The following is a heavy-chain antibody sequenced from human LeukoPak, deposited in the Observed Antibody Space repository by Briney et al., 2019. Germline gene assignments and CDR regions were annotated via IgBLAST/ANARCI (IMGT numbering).Heavy chain of an antibody. D-gene: IGHD1-1*01. CDR2: INPKSGGT. CDR1: GYTVTDYY. CDR3: LLEDDDVFDI. J-gene: IGHJ3*02. V-gene: IGHV1-2*02. Sequence: ASVKVSCMTSGYTVTDYYLHWVRQVPGQGLEWMGWINPKSGGTYYAQKFQGLVTMTRDRSINTAYMALSSLKSDDTAVYYCLLEDDDVFDIWGQGTRVTVSS.